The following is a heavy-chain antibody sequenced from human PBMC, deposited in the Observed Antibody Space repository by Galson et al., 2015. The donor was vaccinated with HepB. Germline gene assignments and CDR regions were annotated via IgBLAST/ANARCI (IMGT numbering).Heavy chain of an antibody. D-gene: IGHD4-17*01. J-gene: IGHJ4*02. CDR2: IYYSGST. V-gene: IGHV4-59*08. CDR1: GGSISSYY. Sequence: TLSLTCTVSGGSISSYYWSWIRQPPGKGLEWIGYIYYSGSTNYNPSLKSRVTISVDTSKNQFSLKLSSVTAADTAVYYCARHYYGDYSEYYFDYWGQGTLVTVSS. CDR3: ARHYYGDYSEYYFDY.